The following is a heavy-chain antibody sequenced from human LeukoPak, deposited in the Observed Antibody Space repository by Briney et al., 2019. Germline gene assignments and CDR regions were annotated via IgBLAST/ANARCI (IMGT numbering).Heavy chain of an antibody. J-gene: IGHJ6*02. Sequence: PGGSLRLSCAASGFTFSDHYMSWIRQVPGKGLEWLSYIGESPRSIYHADSVKGRFTISRDNAKNSVYLQMDSLRVEDTAVYYCSRGHYGMDVWGQGTTVIVSS. V-gene: IGHV3-11*01. CDR2: IGESPRSI. CDR1: GFTFSDHY. CDR3: SRGHYGMDV.